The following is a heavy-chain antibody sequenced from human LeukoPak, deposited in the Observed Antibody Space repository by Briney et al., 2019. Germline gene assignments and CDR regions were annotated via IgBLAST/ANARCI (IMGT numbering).Heavy chain of an antibody. CDR2: ISSSSSYI. V-gene: IGHV3-21*01. Sequence: GGSLRLSCAASGFTFDIYAMTWVRQAPGKGLEWVSSISSSSSYIYYADSVKGRFTISRDNSKNTLYLQMNSLRAEDTAVYYCARDHYDFWSGYYTNYFDYWGQGTLVTVSS. CDR1: GFTFDIYA. J-gene: IGHJ4*02. D-gene: IGHD3-3*01. CDR3: ARDHYDFWSGYYTNYFDY.